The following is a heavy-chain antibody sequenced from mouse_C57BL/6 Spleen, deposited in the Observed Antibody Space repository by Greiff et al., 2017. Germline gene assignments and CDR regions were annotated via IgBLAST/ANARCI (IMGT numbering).Heavy chain of an antibody. CDR3: ARQGITTVVEGYFDV. J-gene: IGHJ1*03. D-gene: IGHD1-1*01. V-gene: IGHV5-12*01. CDR2: ISNGGGST. CDR1: GFTFSDYY. Sequence: EVQGVESGGGLVQPGGSLKLSCAASGFTFSDYYMYWVRQTPEKRLEWVAYISNGGGSTYYPDTVKGRFTISRDNAKNTLYLQMSRLKSEDTAMYYCARQGITTVVEGYFDVWGTGTTVTVSS.